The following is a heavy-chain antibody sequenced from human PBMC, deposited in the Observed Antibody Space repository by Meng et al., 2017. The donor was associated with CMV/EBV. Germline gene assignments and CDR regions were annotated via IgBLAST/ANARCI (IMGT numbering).Heavy chain of an antibody. V-gene: IGHV3-15*01. CDR2: IKSKTDGGKT. D-gene: IGHD3-3*01. J-gene: IGHJ4*02. Sequence: GESLKISCAASGFTFSNAWMSGGRQAPGKGLEWVGRIKSKTDGGKTDYAAPVKGRFTISRDDSKNTLYLQMNSLKTEDTAVYYCTTDPPVLRFLEWLSTLRHWGQGTLVTVSS. CDR3: TTDPPVLRFLEWLSTLRH. CDR1: GFTFSNAW.